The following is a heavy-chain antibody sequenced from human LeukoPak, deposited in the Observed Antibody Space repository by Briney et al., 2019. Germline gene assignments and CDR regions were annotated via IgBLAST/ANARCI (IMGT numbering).Heavy chain of an antibody. J-gene: IGHJ5*02. V-gene: IGHV4-61*02. CDR1: GGSISSGSDD. D-gene: IGHD2-2*01. CDR2: ICTSGST. CDR3: ARDGRYCSSTSCYFRFDP. Sequence: PSETLSLTCTVSGGSISSGSDDWGWIRQPAGKGLEWIVRICTSGSTNDNPTLKSRVTIPVDTSKNQFSLKLSSVTAADTAVYYCARDGRYCSSTSCYFRFDPWGQGTLVTVSS.